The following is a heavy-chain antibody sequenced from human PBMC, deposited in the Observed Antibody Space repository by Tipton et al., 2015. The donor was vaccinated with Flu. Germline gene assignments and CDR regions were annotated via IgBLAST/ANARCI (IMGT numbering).Heavy chain of an antibody. J-gene: IGHJ4*02. D-gene: IGHD1-26*01. CDR3: ARPYSGSYHSPLGY. CDR2: IYPGDSDT. CDR1: GYSFSIYW. Sequence: QLVQSGAEVKKAGESLKISCKGSGYSFSIYWIGWVRQMPGKGLEWMGIIYPGDSDTRYSPSFQGQVTISVDQSISTAYLQWGSLMASDPAMYYCARPYSGSYHSPLGYWGQGTLVTVSS. V-gene: IGHV5-51*01.